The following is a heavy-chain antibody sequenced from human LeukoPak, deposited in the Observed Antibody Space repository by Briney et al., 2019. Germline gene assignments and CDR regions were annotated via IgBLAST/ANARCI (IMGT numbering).Heavy chain of an antibody. Sequence: GGSLRLSCAASGFTYTNYWMAWVRQAPGKGLQWVASIKQDGSVEYYVDSVKSRFTISRDNAKNSHYLQMNSLRVEDMAVYYCARWADDSGIYYIASWGQGTLVTVSS. J-gene: IGHJ5*02. CDR2: IKQDGSVE. V-gene: IGHV3-7*01. D-gene: IGHD3-10*01. CDR3: ARWADDSGIYYIAS. CDR1: GFTYTNYW.